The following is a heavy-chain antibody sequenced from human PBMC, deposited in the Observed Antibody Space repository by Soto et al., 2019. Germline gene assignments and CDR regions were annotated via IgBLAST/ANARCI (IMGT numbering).Heavy chain of an antibody. D-gene: IGHD3-22*01. CDR1: GFTFSSYA. CDR3: AKENNYDSSGYFDY. Sequence: GGSLRLSCAASGFTFSSYAMIWVRQAPGKGLEWVSSISGSGGSTYYADSVKGRFTMSRDNSKNTLYLQMNSLRAEDTAVYYCAKENNYDSSGYFDYWGQGTLVTVSS. J-gene: IGHJ4*02. V-gene: IGHV3-23*01. CDR2: ISGSGGST.